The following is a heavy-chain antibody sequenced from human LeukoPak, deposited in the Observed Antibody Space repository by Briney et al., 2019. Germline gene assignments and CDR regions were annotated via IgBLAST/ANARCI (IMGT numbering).Heavy chain of an antibody. D-gene: IGHD3-10*01. CDR1: GGSISSGNYY. V-gene: IGHV4-31*03. CDR3: ASYGSGSYRFDP. Sequence: PSETLSLTCTVSGGSISSGNYYWSWIRQHPGKGLGWIGYIHHSGSTYYNPSLKSRVIISVDTSKNQFSLKLNSVTAADTAVYCCASYGSGSYRFDPWGQGTLVTVSS. J-gene: IGHJ5*02. CDR2: IHHSGST.